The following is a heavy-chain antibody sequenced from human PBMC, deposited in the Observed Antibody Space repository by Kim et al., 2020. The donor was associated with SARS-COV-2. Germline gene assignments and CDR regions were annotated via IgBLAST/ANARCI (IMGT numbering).Heavy chain of an antibody. J-gene: IGHJ6*02. D-gene: IGHD2-15*01. CDR1: GGSFSGYY. Sequence: SETLSLTCAVYGGSFSGYYWSWIRQPPGKGLEWIGEINHSGSTNYNPSLKSRVTISVDTSKNQFSLKLSSVTAADTAVYYCARAGGYCSGGSCYGVNYYYYAMDVWGQGTTVTVSS. CDR3: ARAGGYCSGGSCYGVNYYYYAMDV. CDR2: INHSGST. V-gene: IGHV4-34*01.